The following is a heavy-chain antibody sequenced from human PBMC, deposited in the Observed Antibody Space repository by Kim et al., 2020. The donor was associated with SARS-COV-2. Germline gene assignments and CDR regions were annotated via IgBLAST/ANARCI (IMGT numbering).Heavy chain of an antibody. CDR3: AKPGLSGGSKAPSYYYYGMDV. CDR1: GFTYSIYA. J-gene: IGHJ6*02. CDR2: ISGSGGST. D-gene: IGHD2-15*01. V-gene: IGHV3-23*01. Sequence: GGSLRLSCAASGFTYSIYAMTWVRQAPGKGLEWVSGISGSGGSTNDADSVKGRFTISRDNSKNTLYLQMNSLRAEDTAVYYCAKPGLSGGSKAPSYYYYGMDVWGHGTTVTVSS.